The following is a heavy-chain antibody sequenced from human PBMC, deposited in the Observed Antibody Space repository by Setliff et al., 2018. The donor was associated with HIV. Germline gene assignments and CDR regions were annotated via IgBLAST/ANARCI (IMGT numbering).Heavy chain of an antibody. D-gene: IGHD6-13*01. J-gene: IGHJ4*02. V-gene: IGHV3-21*01. CDR2: ISSSSSYI. CDR3: AREYSWYSRPFDY. Sequence: GESLKISCAASGFTFSSYSMNWVRQAPGKGLEWVSSISSSSSYIYYADSVKGRFTISRDNAKNSLYLQMNSLRAEDTAVYYCAREYSWYSRPFDYWGQGTLVTVSS. CDR1: GFTFSSYS.